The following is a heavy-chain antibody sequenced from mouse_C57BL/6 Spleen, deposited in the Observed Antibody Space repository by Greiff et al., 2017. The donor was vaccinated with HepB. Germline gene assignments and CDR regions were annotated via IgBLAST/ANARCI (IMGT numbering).Heavy chain of an antibody. J-gene: IGHJ1*03. CDR1: GFSLTSYG. CDR2: IWSGGST. V-gene: IGHV2-2*01. Sequence: QVQLQQSGPGLVQPSQSLSITCTVSGFSLTSYGVHWVRQSPGKGLEWLGVIWSGGSTDYNAAFISSLSISKDNSKSQVFFKMNSLQADDTAIYYCARRVGNYGYVDVWGTGTTVTVSS. CDR3: ARRVGNYGYVDV. D-gene: IGHD2-14*01.